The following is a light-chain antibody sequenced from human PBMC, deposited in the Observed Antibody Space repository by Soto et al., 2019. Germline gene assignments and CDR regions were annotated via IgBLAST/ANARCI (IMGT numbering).Light chain of an antibody. Sequence: DIQMTQSPSTLSASVGDRVTITCRASQRISSWLAWYQQKPGKAPKLLIYDASSLESGVPSRFSGSGSGTEFTLTISSLQPDDFATYYCQQYNSSPETFGQGTKVEIK. CDR2: DAS. V-gene: IGKV1-5*01. CDR1: QRISSW. J-gene: IGKJ1*01. CDR3: QQYNSSPET.